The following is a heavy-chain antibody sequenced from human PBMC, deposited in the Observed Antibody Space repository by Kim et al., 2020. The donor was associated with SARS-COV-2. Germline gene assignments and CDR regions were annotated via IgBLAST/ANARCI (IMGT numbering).Heavy chain of an antibody. Sequence: SETLSLTCAVSGGSISSGGYSWSWIRQPPGKGLEWIGYIYHSGSTYYNPSLKSRVTISVDRSKNQFSLKLSSVTAADTAVYYCARALPGPGAPPYYFDYWGQGTLVTVSS. D-gene: IGHD1-26*01. CDR2: IYHSGST. J-gene: IGHJ4*02. CDR3: ARALPGPGAPPYYFDY. CDR1: GGSISSGGYS. V-gene: IGHV4-30-2*01.